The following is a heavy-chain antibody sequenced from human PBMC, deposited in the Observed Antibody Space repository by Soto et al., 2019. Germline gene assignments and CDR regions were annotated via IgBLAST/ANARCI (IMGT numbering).Heavy chain of an antibody. CDR1: GFTFSDYY. D-gene: IGHD3-22*01. V-gene: IGHV3-30*18. J-gene: IGHJ4*02. Sequence: GGSLRLSCAASGFTFSDYYMNWIRQAPGKGLEWVAVISYDGSNKYYADSVKGRFTISRDNSKNTLYLQMNSLRAEDTAVYYCAKEYYYDSIPTLDYWGQGTLVTVSS. CDR2: ISYDGSNK. CDR3: AKEYYYDSIPTLDY.